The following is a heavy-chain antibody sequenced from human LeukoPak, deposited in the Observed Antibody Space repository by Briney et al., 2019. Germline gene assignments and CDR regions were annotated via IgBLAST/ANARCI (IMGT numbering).Heavy chain of an antibody. D-gene: IGHD6-13*01. J-gene: IGHJ6*03. CDR3: ASYSSSWVLYYYYMDV. Sequence: GGSLRLSCAASGFTFSSYGMHWVRQAPGKGLEWVAFIRYDGSNKYYADSVKGRFTISRDNSKNTLYLQMNSLRAEDTAVYYCASYSSSWVLYYYYMDVWGKGTTVTVSS. V-gene: IGHV3-30*02. CDR2: IRYDGSNK. CDR1: GFTFSSYG.